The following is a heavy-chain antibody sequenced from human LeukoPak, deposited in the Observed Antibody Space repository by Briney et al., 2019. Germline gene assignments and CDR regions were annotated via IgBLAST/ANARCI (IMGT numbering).Heavy chain of an antibody. D-gene: IGHD3-10*01. Sequence: GGSLRLSCAASGFTFSNYWMHWVRQAPGKGLVWVSRINSDGINTSYADSVKGRFTISRDNAKNTLNLQMNSLRAEDTAVYYCARVLRGSGYYYYYYMDVWGKGTTVTVSS. CDR2: INSDGINT. CDR1: GFTFSNYW. CDR3: ARVLRGSGYYYYYYMDV. J-gene: IGHJ6*03. V-gene: IGHV3-74*01.